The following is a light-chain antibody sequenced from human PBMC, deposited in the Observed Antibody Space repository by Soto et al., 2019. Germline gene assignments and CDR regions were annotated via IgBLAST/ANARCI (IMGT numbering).Light chain of an antibody. Sequence: QSVLTQPPSVSGAPGQRVTISCTGRSSNIGAGYDVHWYQQLPGTAPKLLIYGNSNRPSGVPDRFSGSKSGTSASLAITGLQAEDEADYYCQSYDSSRSVVVFGGGTKRTVL. CDR3: QSYDSSRSVVV. CDR2: GNS. J-gene: IGLJ2*01. V-gene: IGLV1-40*01. CDR1: SSNIGAGYD.